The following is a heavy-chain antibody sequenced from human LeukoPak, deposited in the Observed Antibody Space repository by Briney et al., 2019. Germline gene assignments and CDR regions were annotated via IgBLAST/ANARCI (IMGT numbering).Heavy chain of an antibody. D-gene: IGHD3-10*01. CDR3: AKESYYYGSGSYYNGYYFDY. Sequence: GGSLRLSCAASGFTFSSYGMHWVRQAPGKGLEWVAFIRYDGSNKYYADSVKGRFTISRDNSKNTLYLQMNSLRAEDTAVYYCAKESYYYGSGSYYNGYYFDYWGQGTLVTVSS. J-gene: IGHJ4*02. CDR1: GFTFSSYG. CDR2: IRYDGSNK. V-gene: IGHV3-30*02.